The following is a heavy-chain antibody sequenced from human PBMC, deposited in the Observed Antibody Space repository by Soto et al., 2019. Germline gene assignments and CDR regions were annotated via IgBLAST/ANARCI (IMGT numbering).Heavy chain of an antibody. J-gene: IGHJ4*02. CDR3: VRDDRGLVIDY. V-gene: IGHV3-74*01. CDR1: VFPSRSDW. Sequence: GGPLRLSCVASVFPSRSDWMHWVRRAPGKGPVWVSHTNSDGSGTSYADSAKGRLTISRDNAKNTVYLQMNSLRVEDTAVYYCVRDDRGLVIDYWGLGNLVTVSS. D-gene: IGHD6-13*01. CDR2: TNSDGSGT.